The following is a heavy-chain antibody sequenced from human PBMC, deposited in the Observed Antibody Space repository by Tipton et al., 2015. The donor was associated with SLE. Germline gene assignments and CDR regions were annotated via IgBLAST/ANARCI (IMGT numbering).Heavy chain of an antibody. J-gene: IGHJ3*02. V-gene: IGHV4-34*01. Sequence: TLSLTCAVYGGSFSGYYWNWIRQPPGKGLEWIGEINHSGSTNYNPSLKSRVTISVDTSKNQFSLKLSSVTAADTAVYYCARTYGSGNAFDIWGQGTMVTVSS. CDR1: GGSFSGYY. CDR2: INHSGST. D-gene: IGHD3-10*01. CDR3: ARTYGSGNAFDI.